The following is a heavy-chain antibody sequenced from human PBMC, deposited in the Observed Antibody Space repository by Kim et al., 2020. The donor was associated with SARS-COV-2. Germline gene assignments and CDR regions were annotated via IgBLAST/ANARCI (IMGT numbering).Heavy chain of an antibody. CDR2: ISAYNGNT. Sequence: ASVKVSCKASGYTFTSYGISWVRQAPGQGLEWMGWISAYNGNTNYAQKLQGRVTMTTDTSTSTAYMELRSLRSDDTAVYYCARSVGLVRGVIAGAKNDYWGQGTLVTVSS. D-gene: IGHD3-10*01. CDR3: ARSVGLVRGVIAGAKNDY. V-gene: IGHV1-18*04. CDR1: GYTFTSYG. J-gene: IGHJ4*02.